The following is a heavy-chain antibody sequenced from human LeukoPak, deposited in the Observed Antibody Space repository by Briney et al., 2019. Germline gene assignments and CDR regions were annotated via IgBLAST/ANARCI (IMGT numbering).Heavy chain of an antibody. CDR2: MNPNSGNT. D-gene: IGHD6-6*01. J-gene: IGHJ6*03. V-gene: IGHV1-8*03. CDR1: GYTFTSYD. CDR3: ARAGGYSSSSHYYYMDV. Sequence: ASVKVSCKASGYTFTSYDINWVRQATGQGLEWMGWMNPNSGNTGYAQKFQGRVTITRNTSISTAYMELSSLRSEDTAVYYCARAGGYSSSSHYYYMDVWGKGTTVTVSS.